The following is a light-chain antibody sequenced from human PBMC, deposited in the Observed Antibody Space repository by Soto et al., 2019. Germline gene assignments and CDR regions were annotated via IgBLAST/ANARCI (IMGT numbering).Light chain of an antibody. Sequence: QSVLTQPASVSGSPGQSITISCTGTSGDVGAYNYVSWYQQHPGKAPKLMIFEVSNRPSGVSNRFSASKSGNTASLTISGLQAEDEADYYCSSYTTSSIYVFXTGTNRTVL. CDR1: SGDVGAYNY. V-gene: IGLV2-14*01. J-gene: IGLJ1*01. CDR2: EVS. CDR3: SSYTTSSIYV.